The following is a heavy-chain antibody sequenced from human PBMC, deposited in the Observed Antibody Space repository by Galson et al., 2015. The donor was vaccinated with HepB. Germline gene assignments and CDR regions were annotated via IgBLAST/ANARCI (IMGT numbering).Heavy chain of an antibody. Sequence: SLRLSCAASGFTFSSYNMNWVRQAPGKGLEWLSSVSSSSTYIFYADSVKGRSTISRDNAKNSLYLQMNSLRAEDSAVYCCAKDGLRWRSSGWYSNLAYFDCWGQGTLVTVSS. V-gene: IGHV3-21*04. CDR2: VSSSSTYI. CDR3: AKDGLRWRSSGWYSNLAYFDC. CDR1: GFTFSSYN. D-gene: IGHD6-19*01. J-gene: IGHJ4*02.